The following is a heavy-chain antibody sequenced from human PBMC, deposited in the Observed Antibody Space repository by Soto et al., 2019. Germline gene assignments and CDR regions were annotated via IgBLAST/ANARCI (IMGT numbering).Heavy chain of an antibody. Sequence: QVQLQESGPGLVKPSQTLSLTCTVSGGSISSGGYYWSWIRQHPGKGLEWIGYIYYSGSTYYNPSLKGRVTISVDTSKNQFSLKLSSVTAAGTAVYYCARESTTGTTGGGNWFDPWGQGTLVTVSS. CDR3: ARESTTGTTGGGNWFDP. V-gene: IGHV4-31*03. D-gene: IGHD1-1*01. J-gene: IGHJ5*02. CDR1: GGSISSGGYY. CDR2: IYYSGST.